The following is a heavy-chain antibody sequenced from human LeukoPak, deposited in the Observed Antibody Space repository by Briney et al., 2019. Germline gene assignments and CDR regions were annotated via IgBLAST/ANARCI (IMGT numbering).Heavy chain of an antibody. Sequence: ASVKVSCKASGYTFTGYYMHWVRQAPGQGHELMGWINPNSDGTNYAKNFQGRVTMTRDTYISTAYMELSSLVCDDTAVYYCATLTSSVVEDYWGQGTLVTVSS. V-gene: IGHV1-2*02. D-gene: IGHD6-19*01. J-gene: IGHJ4*02. CDR3: ATLTSSVVEDY. CDR1: GYTFTGYY. CDR2: INPNSDGT.